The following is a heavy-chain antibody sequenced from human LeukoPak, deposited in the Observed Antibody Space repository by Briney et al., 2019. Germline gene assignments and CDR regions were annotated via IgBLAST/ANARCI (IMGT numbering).Heavy chain of an antibody. CDR1: GGSISSSSYY. D-gene: IGHD2-15*01. CDR2: IYYSGST. J-gene: IGHJ4*02. V-gene: IGHV4-39*01. Sequence: SETLSLTCTVSGGSISSSSYYWGWIRQPPGKGLEWIGSIYYSGSTYYNPSLKGRVTISVDTSKNQFSLKLSSVTAADTAVYYCARHHRSGGSCYPDYWGQGTLVTVSS. CDR3: ARHHRSGGSCYPDY.